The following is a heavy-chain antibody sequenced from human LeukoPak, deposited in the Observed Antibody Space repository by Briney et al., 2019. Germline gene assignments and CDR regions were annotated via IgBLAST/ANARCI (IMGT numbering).Heavy chain of an antibody. CDR1: GYTFISYG. CDR3: ARLGLDDAFDI. CDR2: IIPIFGTA. V-gene: IGHV1-69*13. Sequence: SVKVSCKASGYTFISYGISWVRQAPGQGLEWMGGIIPIFGTANYAQKFQGRVTITADESTSTAYMELSSLRSEDTAVYYCARLGLDDAFDIWGQGTMVTVSS. J-gene: IGHJ3*02. D-gene: IGHD3-16*01.